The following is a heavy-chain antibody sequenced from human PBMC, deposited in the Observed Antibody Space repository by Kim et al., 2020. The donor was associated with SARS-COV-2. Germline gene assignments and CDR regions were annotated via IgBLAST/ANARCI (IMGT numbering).Heavy chain of an antibody. V-gene: IGHV4-34*01. J-gene: IGHJ4*02. Sequence: YNPSLKSRVTISVDTSKNQFSLKLTSVIAADAAVYYCARGLGSGSYYGFWGQGTLVTVSS. D-gene: IGHD3-10*01. CDR3: ARGLGSGSYYGF.